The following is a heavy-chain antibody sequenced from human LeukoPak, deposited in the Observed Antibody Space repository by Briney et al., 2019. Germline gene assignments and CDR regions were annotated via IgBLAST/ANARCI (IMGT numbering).Heavy chain of an antibody. CDR1: GYTFTSYY. J-gene: IGHJ6*02. CDR2: INPSGGST. V-gene: IGHV1-46*01. D-gene: IGHD5-12*01. Sequence: GASVEVSCKASGYTFTSYYTHWVRQAPGQGLEWMGIINPSGGSTSYAQKFQGRVTMTRDTSTSTVYMEVSSLRSEDTAVYYCARDSGYDLRVLDYYGMDVWGQGTTVTVSS. CDR3: ARDSGYDLRVLDYYGMDV.